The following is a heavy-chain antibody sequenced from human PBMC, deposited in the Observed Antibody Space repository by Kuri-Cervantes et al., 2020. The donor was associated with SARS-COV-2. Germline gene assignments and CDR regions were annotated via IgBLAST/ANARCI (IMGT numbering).Heavy chain of an antibody. Sequence: GGSLRLSCAASGFTFSSYAMHWVRQAPGKGLEWVAVISYDGSNKYYADSVKGRFTISRDNSKNTLYLQMNSLKTEDTAVYYCTWTDSSGYYFDFDYWGQGTLVTVSS. CDR2: ISYDGSNK. V-gene: IGHV3-30-3*01. D-gene: IGHD3-22*01. J-gene: IGHJ4*02. CDR1: GFTFSSYA. CDR3: TWTDSSGYYFDFDY.